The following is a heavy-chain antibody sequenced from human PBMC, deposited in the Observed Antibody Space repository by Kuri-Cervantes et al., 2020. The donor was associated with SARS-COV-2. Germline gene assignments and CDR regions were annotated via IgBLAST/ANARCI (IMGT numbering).Heavy chain of an antibody. Sequence: GESLKISCAASGFTFSSYWMSWVRQAPGKGLEWVSVIYSGGSSTYYADSVKGRFTISRDNSKNTLYLQMNSLRAEDTAVYYCAKCMDYYDSSGYSPGAFDIWGQGTMVTVSS. CDR3: AKCMDYYDSSGYSPGAFDI. CDR2: IYSGGSST. CDR1: GFTFSSYW. J-gene: IGHJ3*02. V-gene: IGHV3-23*03. D-gene: IGHD3-22*01.